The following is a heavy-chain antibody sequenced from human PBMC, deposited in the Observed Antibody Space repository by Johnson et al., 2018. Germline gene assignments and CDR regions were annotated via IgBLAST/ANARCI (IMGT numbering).Heavy chain of an antibody. CDR2: IKSKTDGGTT. CDR3: AREGRRRITYSYDTSKYYYYMDV. Sequence: VQLVESGGGLVKPGGSLRLSCAASGFTFSNAWMNWVRQAPGKGLEWVGRIKSKTDGGTTDYAAPVKGRFTISRDDSKNTLYLQMNSLRPEDTAVYYCAREGRRRITYSYDTSKYYYYMDVWGKGTTVTVSS. D-gene: IGHD3-22*01. CDR1: GFTFSNAW. V-gene: IGHV3-15*07. J-gene: IGHJ6*03.